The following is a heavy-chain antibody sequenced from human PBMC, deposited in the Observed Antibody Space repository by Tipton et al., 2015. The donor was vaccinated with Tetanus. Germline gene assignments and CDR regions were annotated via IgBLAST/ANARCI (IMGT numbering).Heavy chain of an antibody. CDR2: IWYDGSNK. D-gene: IGHD6-6*01. CDR1: GFTFSSYG. CDR3: AKSIAARPGPIDY. J-gene: IGHJ4*02. V-gene: IGHV3-33*06. Sequence: RSLRLSCAASGFTFSSYGMHWVRQAPGKGLEWVAVIWYDGSNKYYADSVKGRFTISRDNSKNTLYLQMNSLRAEDTAVYYCAKSIAARPGPIDYWGQGTLVTVSS.